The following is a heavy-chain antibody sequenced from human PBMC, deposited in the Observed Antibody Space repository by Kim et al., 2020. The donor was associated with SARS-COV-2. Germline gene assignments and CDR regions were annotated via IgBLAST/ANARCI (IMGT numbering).Heavy chain of an antibody. J-gene: IGHJ6*02. CDR1: GFTFSSYG. Sequence: GGSLRLSCAASGFTFSSYGMHWVRQAPGKGLEWVAVISYDGSNKYYADSVKGRFTISRDNSKNTLYLQMNSLRAEDTAVYYCARSILSSYYYGMDVWGQGTPVTVSS. V-gene: IGHV3-30*03. D-gene: IGHD2-2*01. CDR2: ISYDGSNK. CDR3: ARSILSSYYYGMDV.